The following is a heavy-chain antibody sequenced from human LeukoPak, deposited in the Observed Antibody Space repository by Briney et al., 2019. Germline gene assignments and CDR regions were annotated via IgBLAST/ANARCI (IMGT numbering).Heavy chain of an antibody. CDR2: FDPEDGET. D-gene: IGHD3-22*01. Sequence: ASVKVSCKASGYIFTSYGISWVRQAPGKGLEWMGGFDPEDGETIYAQKFQGRVTMTEDTSTDTAYMELSSLRSEDTAVYYCATAREDYYDSSGYYYPRFGYWGQGTLVTVSS. CDR1: GYIFTSYG. V-gene: IGHV1-24*01. J-gene: IGHJ4*02. CDR3: ATAREDYYDSSGYYYPRFGY.